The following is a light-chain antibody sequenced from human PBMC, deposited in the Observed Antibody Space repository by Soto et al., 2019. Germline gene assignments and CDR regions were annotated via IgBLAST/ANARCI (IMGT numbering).Light chain of an antibody. CDR3: SSYTSRSTIL. Sequence: QSALTQPASVSGSPGQSITISCTGTSSDVGGYTYVSWYQQHPGKAPKVMIYEDSNRPSGVSNRFSGSKSGNTASLIFSGLQAEDEADYFCSSYTSRSTILFGGGTKLTVL. CDR2: EDS. J-gene: IGLJ2*01. CDR1: SSDVGGYTY. V-gene: IGLV2-14*01.